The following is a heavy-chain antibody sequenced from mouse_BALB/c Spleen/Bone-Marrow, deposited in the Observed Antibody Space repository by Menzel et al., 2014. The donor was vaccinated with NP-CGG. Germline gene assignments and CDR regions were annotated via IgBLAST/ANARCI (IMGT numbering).Heavy chain of an antibody. Sequence: LARTGASVKISCKASGYSFTGYYMHWVKQSHGKSLEWIGYISCYNGATSYNQKFKGKATFTVDTSSSTAYMQFNSLTSEDSAVYYCVKGVYGNPFAYWGQGTLVTVSA. CDR2: ISCYNGAT. CDR3: VKGVYGNPFAY. CDR1: GYSFTGYY. V-gene: IGHV1S34*01. J-gene: IGHJ3*01. D-gene: IGHD2-1*01.